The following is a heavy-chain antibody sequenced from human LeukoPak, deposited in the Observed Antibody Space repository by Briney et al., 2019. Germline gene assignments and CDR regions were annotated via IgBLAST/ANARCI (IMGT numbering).Heavy chain of an antibody. Sequence: ASVKVSCKASGGTFSSYAISWVRQAPGQGLEWMGGIIPIFGTANYAQKFQGRVTITADESTSTAYMELSSLRSEDTAVYYCAGFLHDYGDYRYRFDPWGQGTLVTVSS. J-gene: IGHJ5*02. CDR3: AGFLHDYGDYRYRFDP. V-gene: IGHV1-69*13. CDR1: GGTFSSYA. D-gene: IGHD4-17*01. CDR2: IIPIFGTA.